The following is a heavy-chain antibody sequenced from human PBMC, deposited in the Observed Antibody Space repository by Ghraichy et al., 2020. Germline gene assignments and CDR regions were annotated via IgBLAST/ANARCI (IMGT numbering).Heavy chain of an antibody. CDR2: LYYGGNT. CDR3: ARHPAALGATSVDF. V-gene: IGHV4-39*01. J-gene: IGHJ4*01. D-gene: IGHD1-26*01. Sequence: SETLSLTCIVPDVSIDHTSEHQGRTGQSSGKCLEWEGSLYYGGNTYYNSSLRSRVTMSVDTSKNQLSLKLRSATAADTAVYYCARHPAALGATSVDFWGHVTLLTLSS. CDR1: DVSIDHTSEH.